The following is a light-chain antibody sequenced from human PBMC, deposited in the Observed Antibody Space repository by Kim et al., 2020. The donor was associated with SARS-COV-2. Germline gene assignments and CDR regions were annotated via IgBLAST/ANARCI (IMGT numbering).Light chain of an antibody. CDR3: QQYYSTPPT. CDR2: WAS. J-gene: IGKJ2*01. Sequence: ATINCKSSQSVLYSSNNKNYLAWYQQKPGQPPKLLIYWASTRESGVPDRFSGSGSGTDFTLTISSLQAEDVAVYFCQQYYSTPPTFGQGTKLEI. V-gene: IGKV4-1*01. CDR1: QSVLYSSNNKNY.